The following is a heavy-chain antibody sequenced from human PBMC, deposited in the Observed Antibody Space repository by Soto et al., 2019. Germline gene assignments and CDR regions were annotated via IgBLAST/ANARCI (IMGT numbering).Heavy chain of an antibody. CDR2: INPNTGVT. V-gene: IGHV1-2*02. CDR3: AKDPTGRTGY. D-gene: IGHD1-1*01. Sequence: ASVKVSCKASGYSFTNYYMHWVRQAPGQGLEWMGSINPNTGVTKYAQNFQGRVTMTRDTSISTAYMELSRLRSDDTAVYYCAKDPTGRTGYWGQGALVTVSS. J-gene: IGHJ4*02. CDR1: GYSFTNYY.